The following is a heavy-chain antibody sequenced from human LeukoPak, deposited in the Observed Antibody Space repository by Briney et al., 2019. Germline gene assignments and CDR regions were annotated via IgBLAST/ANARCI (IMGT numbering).Heavy chain of an antibody. Sequence: GASVKVSCKASGYTFTSYGISWVRQAPGQGLEWMGWISAYNGNTNYAQKLQGRVTLTTDTSTSTAYMELRSLRSDDTAVYYCARVKKGIMSVVALVDVWGQGTTVTVSS. CDR3: ARVKKGIMSVVALVDV. V-gene: IGHV1-18*01. D-gene: IGHD2-15*01. J-gene: IGHJ6*02. CDR2: ISAYNGNT. CDR1: GYTFTSYG.